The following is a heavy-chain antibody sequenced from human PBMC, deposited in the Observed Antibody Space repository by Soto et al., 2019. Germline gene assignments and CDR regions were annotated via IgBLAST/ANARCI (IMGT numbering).Heavy chain of an antibody. CDR3: ARDRHYFDL. V-gene: IGHV3-33*01. CDR2: IWYDGSNR. Sequence: QVQLEESGGGVVQPGRSLRLSCAASGFSFSTYTIHWVRQAPGKGLEWVAFIWYDGSNRDYADSVKGRFTISRDNSKNTMYLQMNSLRVEATAMYFCARDRHYFDLWGRGTLVTVSS. CDR1: GFSFSTYT. J-gene: IGHJ2*01.